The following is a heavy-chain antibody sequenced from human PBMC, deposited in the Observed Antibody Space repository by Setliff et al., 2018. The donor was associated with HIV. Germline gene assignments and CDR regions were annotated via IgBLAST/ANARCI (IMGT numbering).Heavy chain of an antibody. CDR1: GYSMSSGYY. Sequence: SETLSLTCGVSGYSMSSGYYWGWIRQPPGMGLEWIGNVYHTGSTYYNPSLKSRVTISVDTSKNQFSLKLSSVIAADTAVYYCARHAAGPDGPFDYWGQGILVTVSS. D-gene: IGHD2-2*01. CDR3: ARHAAGPDGPFDY. V-gene: IGHV4-38-2*01. J-gene: IGHJ4*02. CDR2: VYHTGST.